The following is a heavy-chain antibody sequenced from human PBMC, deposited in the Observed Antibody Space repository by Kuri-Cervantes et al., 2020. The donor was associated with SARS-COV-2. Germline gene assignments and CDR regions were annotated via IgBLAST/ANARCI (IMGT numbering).Heavy chain of an antibody. Sequence: SETLSLTCTVSGGSISGYYWSWIRQPPGKGLEWIGEINHSGSTNYNPSLKSRVTVSVDTSKNQFSLKLSSVTAADTAVYYCARAYYYGSGSYLFNGMDVWGQGTTVTVSS. V-gene: IGHV4-34*01. CDR1: GGSISGYY. CDR2: INHSGST. D-gene: IGHD3-10*01. J-gene: IGHJ6*02. CDR3: ARAYYYGSGSYLFNGMDV.